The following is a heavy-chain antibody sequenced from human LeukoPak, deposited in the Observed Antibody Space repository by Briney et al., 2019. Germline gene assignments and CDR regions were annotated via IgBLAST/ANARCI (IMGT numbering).Heavy chain of an antibody. CDR1: GGSISSGPYY. Sequence: SETLSLTCTVSGGSISSGPYYWSWIRQPPGKGLEWIGYIYYSGSTYYNPSLKSRVTISADTSKNHFSLNLSSVTAADTAVYYCARAPDIGGYYLSFDYWGQGTLVTVSS. CDR3: ARAPDIGGYYLSFDY. V-gene: IGHV4-30-4*01. J-gene: IGHJ4*02. D-gene: IGHD3-22*01. CDR2: IYYSGST.